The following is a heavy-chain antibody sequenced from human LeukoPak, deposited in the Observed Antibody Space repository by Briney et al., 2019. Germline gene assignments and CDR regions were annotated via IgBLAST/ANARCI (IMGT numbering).Heavy chain of an antibody. V-gene: IGHV3-23*01. CDR2: ISGSGGST. CDR3: AKAHGSGSYPY. Sequence: GGSLRLCCAASGFTFSSYAMSWVRQAPGKGLEWVSAISGSGGSTYYADSVKGRFTISRDNSKNTLYLQMNSLRAEDTAVYYGAKAHGSGSYPYWGQGTLVTVSS. J-gene: IGHJ4*02. D-gene: IGHD3-10*01. CDR1: GFTFSSYA.